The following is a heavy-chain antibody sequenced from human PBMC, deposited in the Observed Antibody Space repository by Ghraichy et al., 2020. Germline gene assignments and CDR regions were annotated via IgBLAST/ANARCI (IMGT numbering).Heavy chain of an antibody. CDR2: IYSSGST. J-gene: IGHJ4*02. V-gene: IGHV4-30-4*01. CDR3: ARMTTVTTFDY. CDR1: GGSISSGHYH. D-gene: IGHD4-17*01. Sequence: SETLSLTYTVSGGSISSGHYHWSWIRQPPGKGLEWIGYIYSSGSTYYNPSLKSRLIISVATSKNQFSLTLTSVTAADTAVYYCARMTTVTTFDYWGQGTLVTVSS.